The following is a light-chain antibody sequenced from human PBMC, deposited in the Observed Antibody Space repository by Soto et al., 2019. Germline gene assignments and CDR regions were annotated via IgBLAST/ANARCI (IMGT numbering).Light chain of an antibody. Sequence: QSALTQPPSASGSPGQSVTISCTGTSSDVGGYNYVSWYQQHPGKAPKLMIYEVSKRPSGVPDRFSGSKSGNTASLTVSGLQAEDEADYYCSSYAGSNNFGVFGTGTKHTVL. CDR1: SSDVGGYNY. CDR3: SSYAGSNNFGV. J-gene: IGLJ1*01. CDR2: EVS. V-gene: IGLV2-8*01.